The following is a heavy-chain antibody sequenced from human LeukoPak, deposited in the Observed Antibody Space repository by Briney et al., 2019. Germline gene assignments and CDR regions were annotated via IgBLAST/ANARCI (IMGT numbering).Heavy chain of an antibody. CDR1: GFTVYSNY. V-gene: IGHV3-7*01. D-gene: IGHD3-22*01. Sequence: GGSLRLSCAASGFTVYSNYMSWVRQAPGKGLEWVANIKQDGHDKNYVDSVKGRLTISRDNGKNSLYLQMNSLRAEDTAVYYCARNLRDPPDDSSGYRAFDIWGQGTMVTVSS. J-gene: IGHJ3*02. CDR2: IKQDGHDK. CDR3: ARNLRDPPDDSSGYRAFDI.